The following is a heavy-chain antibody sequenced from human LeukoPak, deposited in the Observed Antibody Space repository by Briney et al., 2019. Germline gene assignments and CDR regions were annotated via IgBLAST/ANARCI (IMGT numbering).Heavy chain of an antibody. CDR2: IYYSGST. D-gene: IGHD3-9*01. V-gene: IGHV4-39*07. CDR3: ARAPGVLRYFDWFPMYYFDY. J-gene: IGHJ4*02. Sequence: PSETLSLTCTVSGGSISSSSYYWGWIRQPPGKGLEWIGSIYYSGSTYYNPSPKSRVTISVDTSKNQFSLKLSSVTAADTAVYYCARAPGVLRYFDWFPMYYFDYWGQGTLVTVSS. CDR1: GGSISSSSYY.